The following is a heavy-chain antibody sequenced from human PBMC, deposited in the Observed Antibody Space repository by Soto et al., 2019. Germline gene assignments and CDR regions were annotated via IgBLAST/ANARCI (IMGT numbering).Heavy chain of an antibody. Sequence: SVNVSCKDYGYTFTSYDINWVRQATGQGLEWMGWMNPNSGNTGYAQKFQGRVTMTRNTSISTAYMELSSLRSEDKAVYYCARGGGAYGLPLYWGQGTLVTASS. CDR1: GYTFTSYD. CDR2: MNPNSGNT. V-gene: IGHV1-8*01. J-gene: IGHJ4*02. D-gene: IGHD3-10*01. CDR3: ARGGGAYGLPLY.